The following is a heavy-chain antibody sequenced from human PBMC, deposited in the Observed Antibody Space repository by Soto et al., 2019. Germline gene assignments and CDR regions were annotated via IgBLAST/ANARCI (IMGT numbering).Heavy chain of an antibody. CDR1: GLTLKNYA. CDR3: ATPRARDYDFWTGFHF. CDR2: INSEGSI. V-gene: IGHV3-23*01. J-gene: IGHJ4*02. Sequence: DVQLLESGGGLIQRGGSLRLSCVASGLTLKNYAMSWVRQAPGKGLEWVSGINSEGSIYYADSVKGRFSISKDTSRNTLFLEMNSLRVDDTAVYYCATPRARDYDFWTGFHFWGQGAVVTVS. D-gene: IGHD3-3*01.